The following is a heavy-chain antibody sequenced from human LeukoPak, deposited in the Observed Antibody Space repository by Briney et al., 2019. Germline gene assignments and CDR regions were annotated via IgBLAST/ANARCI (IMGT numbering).Heavy chain of an antibody. J-gene: IGHJ4*02. V-gene: IGHV1-69*01. CDR1: GGTFSSYA. D-gene: IGHD5-18*01. CDR3: ARDPGYSYGPYYFDY. Sequence: ASVKVSCKASGGTFSSYAISWVRQAPGQGLEWMGGIIPIFGTANYAQKFQGRVTITADESTSTAYMELSSLRSEDTAVYYCARDPGYSYGPYYFDYWGQGTLVTVSP. CDR2: IIPIFGTA.